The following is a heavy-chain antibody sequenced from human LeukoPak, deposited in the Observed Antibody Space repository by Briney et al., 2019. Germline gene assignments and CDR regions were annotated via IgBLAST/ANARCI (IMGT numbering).Heavy chain of an antibody. Sequence: SETLSLTCTVSLDSTTSNFWSWVRQPPGKGLEWIGEIHRSGSLNYNPSLQSRVTISIDRSRNQIALELSSVTAADTAVYYCAKGGYSGSYYGYWGQGTLVTVSS. CDR1: LDSTTSNF. CDR3: AKGGYSGSYYGY. CDR2: IHRSGSL. J-gene: IGHJ4*02. V-gene: IGHV4-4*02. D-gene: IGHD1-26*01.